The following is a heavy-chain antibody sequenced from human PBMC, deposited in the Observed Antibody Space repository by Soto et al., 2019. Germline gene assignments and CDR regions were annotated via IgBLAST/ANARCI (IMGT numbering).Heavy chain of an antibody. CDR3: ARGKPFGHYAMDV. CDR2: INHGGST. J-gene: IGHJ6*02. D-gene: IGHD3-3*01. CDR1: GGSFSDYY. Sequence: SETLSLTCAVYGGSFSDYYWSWIRQPPGKGLDWIGEINHGGSTNYNPSLKSRVTISVDTSKNQFSLKLSSVTAADTAVYYCARGKPFGHYAMDVWGQGSTVTVSS. V-gene: IGHV4-34*01.